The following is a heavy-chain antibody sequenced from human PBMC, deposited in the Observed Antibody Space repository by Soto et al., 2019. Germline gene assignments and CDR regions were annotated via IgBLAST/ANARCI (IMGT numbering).Heavy chain of an antibody. CDR1: GFTFSDYY. V-gene: IGHV3-11*01. Sequence: PVGSLRLSCAASGFTFSDYYMNWIRQAPGKGLEWVSYISSGAITIYYADSVKGRFTISRDNAKNSLYLQMNSLRAEDTAVYYCAGQYSSSSVEFWGQGTLVTAPQ. D-gene: IGHD6-6*01. CDR2: ISSGAITI. J-gene: IGHJ4*02. CDR3: AGQYSSSSVEF.